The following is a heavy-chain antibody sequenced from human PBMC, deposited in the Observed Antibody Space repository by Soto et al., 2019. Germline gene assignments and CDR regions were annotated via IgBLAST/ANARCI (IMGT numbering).Heavy chain of an antibody. CDR2: ISVSGGST. Sequence: GGSLRLSCAASRFTFSSYAMCWVRQAPGKGLEWVSSISVSGGSTYYADSVKGRFTISRDNSKNTLYLQMNSLRAEDTAVYYWSKNGYSITRNQPLDYRGQGTLVTVSS. V-gene: IGHV3-23*01. J-gene: IGHJ4*02. CDR1: RFTFSSYA. CDR3: SKNGYSITRNQPLDY. D-gene: IGHD2-2*01.